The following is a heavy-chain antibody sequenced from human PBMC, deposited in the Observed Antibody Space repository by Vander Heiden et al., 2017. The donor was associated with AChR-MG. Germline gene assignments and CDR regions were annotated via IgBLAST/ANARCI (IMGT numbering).Heavy chain of an antibody. CDR3: ARSDSSGYNGMDV. Sequence: EVQLVQSGAEVKKPGESLKISCKGSGYSFTSYWIGWVRQMPGKGLEWMGIIYPGDSDTRYSPAVQGQVTISADKSSSTAYLQWRRMKASDTAMYYCARSDSSGYNGMDVWGQGTTVTVSS. D-gene: IGHD3-22*01. CDR2: IYPGDSDT. CDR1: GYSFTSYW. J-gene: IGHJ6*02. V-gene: IGHV5-51*03.